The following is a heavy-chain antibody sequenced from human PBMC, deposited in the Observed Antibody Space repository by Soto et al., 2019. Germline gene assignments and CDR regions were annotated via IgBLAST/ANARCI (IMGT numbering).Heavy chain of an antibody. CDR2: IYPDDSDT. CDR1: GCSFTSYW. CDR3: ARLAAPKLYYYYGMDV. D-gene: IGHD6-6*01. J-gene: IGHJ6*02. V-gene: IGHV5-51*01. Sequence: PGESLKISCKGSGCSFTSYWIGWVRQMPGKGLEWMGIIYPDDSDTRYSPSFQGQVTISADKSISTAYLQWSSLKASDTAMYYCARLAAPKLYYYYGMDVWGQGTTVTVSS.